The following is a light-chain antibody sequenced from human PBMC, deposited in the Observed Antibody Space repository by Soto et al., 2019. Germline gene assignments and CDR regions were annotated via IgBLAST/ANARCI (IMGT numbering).Light chain of an antibody. CDR3: QQRSNWLPIT. V-gene: IGKV3-11*01. CDR1: QSVSSY. Sequence: EIVLTQSPATLSLSPGERATLSCRASQSVSSYLAWYQQKPGQAPRLLIYDASNRATGIPARFSGSGSGTDFTLTISSLEPEDFAVYYCQQRSNWLPITFPQGTRLEI. CDR2: DAS. J-gene: IGKJ5*01.